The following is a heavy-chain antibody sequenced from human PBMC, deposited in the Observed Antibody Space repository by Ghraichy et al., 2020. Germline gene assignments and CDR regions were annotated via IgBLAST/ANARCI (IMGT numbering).Heavy chain of an antibody. V-gene: IGHV2-5*02. CDR1: GFSLSTSGVG. J-gene: IGHJ3*02. CDR3: AHSFHNWNADAFDI. CDR2: LYWDDDK. D-gene: IGHD1-20*01. Sequence: SGPTLVKPTQTLTLTCTFSGFSLSTSGVGVGWIRQPPGKALEWLALLYWDDDKRYSPSLKSRLTITKDTSKDQVFLTMTNMDPVDTATYYCAHSFHNWNADAFDIWGQGTMVTVSS.